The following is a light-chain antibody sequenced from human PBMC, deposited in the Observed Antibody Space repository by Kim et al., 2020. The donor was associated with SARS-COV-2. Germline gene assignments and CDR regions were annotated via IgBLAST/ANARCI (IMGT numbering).Light chain of an antibody. Sequence: GQKVTRCWSGSSSNIGINVVNWYQQLPGTAPKLLMFESNPRPSGVPDRFSGSKSGTSASLAISGLQSEDEADYFCATWDDSLTGFVLGTGTKVTVL. CDR1: SSNIGINV. CDR3: ATWDDSLTGFV. CDR2: ESN. J-gene: IGLJ1*01. V-gene: IGLV1-44*01.